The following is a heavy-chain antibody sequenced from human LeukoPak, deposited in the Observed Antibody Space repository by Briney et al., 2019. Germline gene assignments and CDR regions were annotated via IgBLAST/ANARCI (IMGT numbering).Heavy chain of an antibody. J-gene: IGHJ4*02. CDR1: GFTFSRYN. CDR3: ERDLSPIYDSGSYLVY. Sequence: GGSLRLSCAASGFTFSRYNMNWVRQAPGKGLEWVSSISDSSSYIYYADSVKGRFTISRDNAKNSLYLQMNSLRAEDTAVYYCERDLSPIYDSGSYLVYWGQGTLVTVSS. CDR2: ISDSSSYI. D-gene: IGHD3-10*01. V-gene: IGHV3-21*01.